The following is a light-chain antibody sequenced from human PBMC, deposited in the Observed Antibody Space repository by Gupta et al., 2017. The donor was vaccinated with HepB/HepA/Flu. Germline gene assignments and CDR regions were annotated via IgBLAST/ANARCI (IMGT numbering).Light chain of an antibody. CDR1: NIGSKS. Sequence: SSVLTQPPSVSVAPGQTASITCGGNNIGSKSVHWYQQKPGQAPVLAVYDDSDRPSGLPVGISGSNSGNTATLTISRVEAGDEADYYCQVWDSSSDHPVVFGGGTKLTVL. CDR2: DDS. J-gene: IGLJ2*01. CDR3: QVWDSSSDHPVV. V-gene: IGLV3-21*02.